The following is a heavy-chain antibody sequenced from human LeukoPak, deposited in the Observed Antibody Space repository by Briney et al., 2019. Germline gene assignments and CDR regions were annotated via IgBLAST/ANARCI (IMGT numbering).Heavy chain of an antibody. D-gene: IGHD2-15*01. Sequence: AXVKVSCKASGYTFTSYDINWVRRAPGQGLEWMGWMNPNSGNTGYAQKFQGRVTMTRNTAMSTAYMELSSLRFEDTAVYYCATGVAVVASTDSWGQGIPVTVSS. CDR3: ATGVAVVASTDS. V-gene: IGHV1-8*01. CDR2: MNPNSGNT. J-gene: IGHJ5*01. CDR1: GYTFTSYD.